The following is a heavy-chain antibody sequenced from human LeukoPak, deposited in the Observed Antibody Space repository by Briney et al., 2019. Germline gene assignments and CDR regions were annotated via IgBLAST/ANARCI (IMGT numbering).Heavy chain of an antibody. J-gene: IGHJ3*02. D-gene: IGHD3-16*01. CDR2: VNGDGSTT. Sequence: GGSLRLSCAASGFTFPIDWMHWVRQAPGKGLVWVSRVNGDGSTTTYADSVKGRFTISRDNAKNTVYLQMDSLRAEDTAVYYCTRPQHGDLYAFDIWGQGTMVTVSS. V-gene: IGHV3-74*01. CDR1: GFTFPIDW. CDR3: TRPQHGDLYAFDI.